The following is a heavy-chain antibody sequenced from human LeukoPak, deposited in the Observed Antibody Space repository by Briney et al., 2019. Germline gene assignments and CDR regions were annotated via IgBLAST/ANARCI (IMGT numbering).Heavy chain of an antibody. J-gene: IGHJ3*02. CDR3: AGASLYYDSSGQRTFDI. Sequence: SETLSLTCTVSGGSISSYYWNWIRQPPGKGLEWIGYIYYSGDTNYNPSLKSRVTISLDTFKNQFSLKLSSVTAADTAVYYCAGASLYYDSSGQRTFDIWGQGTMVTVSS. CDR2: IYYSGDT. D-gene: IGHD3-22*01. CDR1: GGSISSYY. V-gene: IGHV4-59*01.